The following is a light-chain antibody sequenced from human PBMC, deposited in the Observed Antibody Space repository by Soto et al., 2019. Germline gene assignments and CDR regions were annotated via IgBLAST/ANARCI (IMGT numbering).Light chain of an antibody. J-gene: IGLJ2*01. CDR3: SSYTSSSTVI. V-gene: IGLV2-14*01. CDR2: DVN. Sequence: QSALTQPASVSGSPGQSITISCTGTSSDIGDYDYVSWYQQDPGKAPKLMIYDVNNRPSGVSSRFSGSKSGNTASLTISGLQAEDEADYYCSSYTSSSTVIFGGGTQLTVL. CDR1: SSDIGDYDY.